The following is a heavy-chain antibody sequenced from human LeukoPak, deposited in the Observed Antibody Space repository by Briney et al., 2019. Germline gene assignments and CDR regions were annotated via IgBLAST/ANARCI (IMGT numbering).Heavy chain of an antibody. CDR3: ARDRRSYYYDSSGYYHHDAFDI. Sequence: ASVKVSCKASGGTFSSYAISWARQAPGQGLEWMGGIIPIFGTANYAQKFQGRVMITTDESTSTAYMELSSPRSEDTAVYYCARDRRSYYYDSSGYYHHDAFDIWGQGTMVTVSS. D-gene: IGHD3-22*01. V-gene: IGHV1-69*05. J-gene: IGHJ3*02. CDR2: IIPIFGTA. CDR1: GGTFSSYA.